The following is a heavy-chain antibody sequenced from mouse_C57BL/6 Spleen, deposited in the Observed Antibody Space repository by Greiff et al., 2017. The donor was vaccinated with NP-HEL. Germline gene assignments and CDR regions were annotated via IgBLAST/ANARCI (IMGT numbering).Heavy chain of an antibody. V-gene: IGHV1-82*01. D-gene: IGHD1-1*01. Sequence: VQLQQSGPELVKPGASVKISCKASGFAFSSSWLNWVKQRPGKGLEWIGRIYPGDGDTNYNGKFKGKATLPADKSSSTAYMQLSSLTSEDSAVYFCARATVVATGIYFDYWGQGSTLRVAS. CDR2: IYPGDGDT. J-gene: IGHJ2*01. CDR1: GFAFSSSW. CDR3: ARATVVATGIYFDY.